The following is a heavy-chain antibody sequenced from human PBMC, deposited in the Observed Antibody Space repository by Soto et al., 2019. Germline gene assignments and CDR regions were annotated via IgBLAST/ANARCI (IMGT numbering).Heavy chain of an antibody. V-gene: IGHV4-59*01. CDR3: AGGQQWLVYNN. D-gene: IGHD6-19*01. J-gene: IGHJ4*02. Sequence: SETLSLTCTVSDGSISGYYWSWIRQPPGKGLEWIGHIQNSGTTNYNPSLKSRVTLSIDTSKNQFSLDLSSVTPADTAVYYCAGGQQWLVYNNWGQRTLVTVSS. CDR1: DGSISGYY. CDR2: IQNSGTT.